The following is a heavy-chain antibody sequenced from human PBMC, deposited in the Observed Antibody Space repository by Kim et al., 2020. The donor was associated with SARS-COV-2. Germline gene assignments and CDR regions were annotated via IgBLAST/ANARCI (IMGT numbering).Heavy chain of an antibody. Sequence: SVKGRFTISRDNSKNALYLQMNSLRAEDTAVYYCAKDLVAGAAGNVGVDYWGQGTLVTVSS. V-gene: IGHV3-23*01. D-gene: IGHD5-12*01. CDR3: AKDLVAGAAGNVGVDY. J-gene: IGHJ4*02.